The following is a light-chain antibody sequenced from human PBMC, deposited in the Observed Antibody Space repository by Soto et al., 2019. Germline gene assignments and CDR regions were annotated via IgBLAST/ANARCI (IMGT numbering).Light chain of an antibody. V-gene: IGKV1-39*01. CDR3: KQSYSGPLT. J-gene: IGKJ4*01. Sequence: DIQMTQSPSSLSASVGDRVTITCRASQSISSYLNWYQQKPGKAPKVLIYAASSLQSGVPSRFSGIGSGTDFTLSISRLQPEYFATYYCKQSYSGPLTFGGGTKVEIK. CDR1: QSISSY. CDR2: AAS.